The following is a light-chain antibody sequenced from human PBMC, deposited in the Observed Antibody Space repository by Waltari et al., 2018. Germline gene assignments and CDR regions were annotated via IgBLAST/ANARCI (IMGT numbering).Light chain of an antibody. CDR1: TRAVVCYNY. J-gene: IGLJ3*02. CDR2: EVN. Sequence: QSALTQPPSASVSPGHPVTISCTGTTRAVVCYNYFSWYQHHPGKAPKLMVYEVNKQPSGVPDRFSGSKSGNTASLTVSGLQAEDESDYYCSSYAGSNHLVFGGGTKLTVL. V-gene: IGLV2-8*01. CDR3: SSYAGSNHLV.